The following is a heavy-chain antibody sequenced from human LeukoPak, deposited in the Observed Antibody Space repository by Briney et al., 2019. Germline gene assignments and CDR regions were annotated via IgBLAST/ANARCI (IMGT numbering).Heavy chain of an antibody. D-gene: IGHD6-19*01. CDR3: ARGYSSGWYEWFDP. J-gene: IGHJ5*02. CDR1: GGSISSGGYS. CDR2: IYHSGST. Sequence: SETLSLTCAVSGGSISSGGYSWSWIRRPPGKGLEWIGYIYHSGSTYYNPSLKSRVTISVDRSKNQFSLKLSSVTAADTAVYYCARGYSSGWYEWFDPWGQGTLVTVSS. V-gene: IGHV4-30-2*01.